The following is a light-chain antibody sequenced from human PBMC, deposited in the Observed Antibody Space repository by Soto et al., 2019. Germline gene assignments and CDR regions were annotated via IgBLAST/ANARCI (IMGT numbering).Light chain of an antibody. CDR1: RSVSSF. J-gene: IGKJ4*01. V-gene: IGKV3-11*01. Sequence: EIVLTQSPDILSLSPGERATLSCRASRSVSSFLAWYQQKPGQAPRLLIYDSSKRATGIPTRFSGSGSGTDFTLTISSLELEDFAVYYCQQRINWPLTFGGGTQVEIK. CDR2: DSS. CDR3: QQRINWPLT.